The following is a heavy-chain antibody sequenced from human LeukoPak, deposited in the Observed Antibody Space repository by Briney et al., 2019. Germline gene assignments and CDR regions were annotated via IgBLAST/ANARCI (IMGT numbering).Heavy chain of an antibody. CDR1: GGSISSYY. V-gene: IGHV4-59*12. J-gene: IGHJ3*02. CDR3: ARIFGVVADAFDI. Sequence: SETLSLTCTVSGGSISSYYWSWIRQPPGKGLEWIGYIYHSGSTYYNPSLKSRVTISVDRSKNQFSLKLSSVTAADTAVYYCARIFGVVADAFDIWGQGTMVTVSS. CDR2: IYHSGST. D-gene: IGHD3-3*01.